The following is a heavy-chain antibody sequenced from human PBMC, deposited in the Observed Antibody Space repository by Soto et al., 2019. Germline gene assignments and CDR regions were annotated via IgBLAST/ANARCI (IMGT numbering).Heavy chain of an antibody. D-gene: IGHD2-2*01. CDR1: GYSFTSYW. J-gene: IGHJ6*02. Sequence: GESLKISCKGSGYSFTSYWIGWVRQMPGKGLEWMGIIYPGDSDTRYSPSFQGQVTISADKSISTAYLQWSSLKASDTAMYYCARLQYHLGYYYYGMDVWGQGTTVTVSS. V-gene: IGHV5-51*01. CDR2: IYPGDSDT. CDR3: ARLQYHLGYYYYGMDV.